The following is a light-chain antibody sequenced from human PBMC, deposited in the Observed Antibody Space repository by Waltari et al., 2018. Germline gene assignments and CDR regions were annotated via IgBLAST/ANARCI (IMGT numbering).Light chain of an antibody. CDR3: QQYGSSPPT. Sequence: EIVLTQSPGTLSLSPGERATLSGRASQSITNNYLAWYQQKPGQAPRLLISGASSRATGVPDRFSGSGSGTDFTLNISRLEPEDFAVYVGQQYGSSPPTFGQGTKVEIK. CDR1: QSITNNY. J-gene: IGKJ1*01. V-gene: IGKV3-20*01. CDR2: GAS.